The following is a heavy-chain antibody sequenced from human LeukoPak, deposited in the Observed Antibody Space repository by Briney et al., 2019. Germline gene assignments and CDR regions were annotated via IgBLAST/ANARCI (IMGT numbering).Heavy chain of an antibody. J-gene: IGHJ4*02. CDR2: IWYDGSNK. D-gene: IGHD3-22*01. V-gene: IGHV3-33*06. Sequence: GGSLRLSCAASGFTFSSYGMHWVRQAPGKGLEWVAVIWYDGSNKYYADSVKGRLTISRDNSKNTLYLQMNSLRAEDTAVYYCAKDDSSGYYYFDYWGQGTLVTVSS. CDR3: AKDDSSGYYYFDY. CDR1: GFTFSSYG.